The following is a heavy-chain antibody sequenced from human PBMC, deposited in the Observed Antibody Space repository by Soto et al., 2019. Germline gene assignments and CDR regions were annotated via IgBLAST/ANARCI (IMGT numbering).Heavy chain of an antibody. CDR2: INAGNGNT. V-gene: IGHV1-3*01. J-gene: IGHJ1*01. CDR1: GYTFTSYA. CDR3: VSRYMITFGRFH. D-gene: IGHD3-16*01. Sequence: QVQLVQSGAEVKKPGASVKVSCTASGYTFTSYAMHWVRQAPGQRLGWMGWINAGNGNTKYSQKFQGRVTITRDTSATTGYMEVNSLRSEDTAVYYCVSRYMITFGRFHWGQGTLVTVSS.